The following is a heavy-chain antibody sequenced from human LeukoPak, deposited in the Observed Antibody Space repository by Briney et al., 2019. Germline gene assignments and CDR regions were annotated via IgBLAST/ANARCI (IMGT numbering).Heavy chain of an antibody. Sequence: SETLSLTCTVSGGSISSGGYYWSWIRQPPGKGLEWIGYIYHSGSTYYNPSLKSRVTISVDRSKNQFSLKLSSVTAADTAVYYCARVRVGATTGQGGNWGQGTLVTVSS. V-gene: IGHV4-30-2*01. CDR2: IYHSGST. D-gene: IGHD1-26*01. CDR1: GGSISSGGYY. CDR3: ARVRVGATTGQGGN. J-gene: IGHJ4*02.